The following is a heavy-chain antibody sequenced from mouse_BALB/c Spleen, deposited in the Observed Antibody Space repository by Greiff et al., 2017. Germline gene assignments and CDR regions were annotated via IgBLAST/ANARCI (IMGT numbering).Heavy chain of an antibody. CDR1: GYTFTSYW. CDR3: ARRTWGDY. CDR2: INPSAGYT. V-gene: IGHV1-7*01. Sequence: VQLQQSGAELAKPGASVKMSCKASGYTFTSYWMHWVKQRPGQGLEWIGYINPSAGYTEYNQKFKDKATLTADKSSSTAYMQLSSLTSEDSAVYYCARRTWGDYWGQGTTLTVSS. J-gene: IGHJ2*01.